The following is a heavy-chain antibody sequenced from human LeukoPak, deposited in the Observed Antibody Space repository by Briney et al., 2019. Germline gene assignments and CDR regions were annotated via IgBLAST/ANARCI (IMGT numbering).Heavy chain of an antibody. CDR1: RFSFSNHS. V-gene: IGHV3-48*01. J-gene: IGHJ4*02. D-gene: IGHD5-12*01. CDR2: ISNSGSAK. Sequence: GGSLRLSWAASRFSFSNHSMNWVRQAPGKGLEWVSYISNSGSAKYYAASVKGRFTISRDNGKNSLYLQMNSLRAEDTAVYYCAREGGGYRENEAEYYFDYWGQGTLVAVSS. CDR3: AREGGGYRENEAEYYFDY.